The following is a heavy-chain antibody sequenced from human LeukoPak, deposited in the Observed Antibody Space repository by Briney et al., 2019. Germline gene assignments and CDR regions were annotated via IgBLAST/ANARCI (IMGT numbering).Heavy chain of an antibody. Sequence: PGGSLRLSCAASGFAFSNYWLHWVRQAPGKGLEWVARINTHGSSTNYADSVKGRFTISRDNSRNTLYLQMNSLRAEDTAVYYCARDGWNTGYFDYWGQGTLVTVSS. CDR1: GFAFSNYW. D-gene: IGHD1/OR15-1a*01. CDR3: ARDGWNTGYFDY. CDR2: INTHGSST. V-gene: IGHV3-74*01. J-gene: IGHJ4*02.